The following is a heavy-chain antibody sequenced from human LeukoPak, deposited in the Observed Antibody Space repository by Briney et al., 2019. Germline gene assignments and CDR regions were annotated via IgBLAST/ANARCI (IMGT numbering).Heavy chain of an antibody. V-gene: IGHV3-7*01. CDR3: ARDNGYSGYDP. CDR1: AFTVSSYW. CDR2: IKQDGSEK. Sequence: PGGSLRLSCAASAFTVSSYWMHWVRQAPGKGLEWEANIKQDGSEKYYVDSVKGRFTISRDNAKNSLYLQMNSLRADDTAVYYCARDNGYSGYDPWGQGTLVTVSS. D-gene: IGHD5-12*01. J-gene: IGHJ5*02.